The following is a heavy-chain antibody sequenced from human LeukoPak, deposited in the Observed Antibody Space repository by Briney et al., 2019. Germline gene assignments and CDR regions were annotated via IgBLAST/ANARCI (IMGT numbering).Heavy chain of an antibody. Sequence: SETLSLTCTVSGYSLNNNYYWGWIRQPPGKGLEWIGSASYSGNTYYNPSLKSRVTILVDTSKNQFSLKMTSVTAADTAVYYCARDQYYDVSTYYEIDYWGQGTLVTVSS. V-gene: IGHV4-38-2*02. CDR1: GYSLNNNYY. CDR3: ARDQYYDVSTYYEIDY. CDR2: ASYSGNT. J-gene: IGHJ4*02. D-gene: IGHD3-22*01.